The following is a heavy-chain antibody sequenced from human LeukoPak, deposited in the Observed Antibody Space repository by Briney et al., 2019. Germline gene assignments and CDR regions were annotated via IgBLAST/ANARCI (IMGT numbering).Heavy chain of an antibody. CDR1: GYIFTDYY. D-gene: IGHD1-20*01. Sequence: ASVKVSCKASGYIFTDYYIHWVRQAPGQGPKWMGWINPNSGDTNSAQRFQGRVTMTRDTSISTAYMELSRLRSDDTAVYYCARDNYNWMFDFWGQGTLVTVSS. V-gene: IGHV1-2*02. CDR3: ARDNYNWMFDF. CDR2: INPNSGDT. J-gene: IGHJ4*02.